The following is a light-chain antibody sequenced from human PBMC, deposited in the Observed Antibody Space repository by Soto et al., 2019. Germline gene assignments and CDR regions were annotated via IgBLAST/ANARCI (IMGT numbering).Light chain of an antibody. J-gene: IGKJ4*01. Sequence: DIQMTQSPSTLSAFVGDRVTITCRASQSISSWVAWYQQKPGKAPNLLIYKASTLQSGVPSRFSGSRSGTEFILTINSPQPDDFATYYCQQYNSYSILTFGGGTKVEIK. CDR3: QQYNSYSILT. CDR2: KAS. CDR1: QSISSW. V-gene: IGKV1-5*03.